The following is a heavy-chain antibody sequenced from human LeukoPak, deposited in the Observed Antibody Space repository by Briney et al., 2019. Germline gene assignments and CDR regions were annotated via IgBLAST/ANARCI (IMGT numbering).Heavy chain of an antibody. Sequence: SETLSLTCTVSGGSISSYYWSWIRQPAGKGLEWIGRIYTSGGTNYNPSLKSRVTMSVDTSKNQFSLKLSSVTAADTAVYYCARGVGLYDFWSGNWFDPWGQGTLVTVSS. CDR3: ARGVGLYDFWSGNWFDP. J-gene: IGHJ5*02. CDR2: IYTSGGT. D-gene: IGHD3-3*01. CDR1: GGSISSYY. V-gene: IGHV4-4*07.